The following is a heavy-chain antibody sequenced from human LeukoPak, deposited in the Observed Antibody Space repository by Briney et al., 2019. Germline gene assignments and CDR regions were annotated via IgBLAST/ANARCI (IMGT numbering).Heavy chain of an antibody. V-gene: IGHV4-59*08. CDR2: IYYSGST. CDR1: GGSISSYY. Sequence: SETLSLTCTVSGGSISSYYWSWIRQPPGKGLEWIGYIYYSGSTNYNPSLKSRVTISVDTSKNQFSLKLSSVTAADTAVYYCAGHAMVRGVGHWFDPWGQGTLVTVSS. J-gene: IGHJ5*02. CDR3: AGHAMVRGVGHWFDP. D-gene: IGHD3-10*01.